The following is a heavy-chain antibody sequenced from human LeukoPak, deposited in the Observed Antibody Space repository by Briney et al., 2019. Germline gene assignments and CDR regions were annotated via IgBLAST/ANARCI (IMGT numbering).Heavy chain of an antibody. D-gene: IGHD3-22*01. Sequence: GRSLTLSCAASGFTFSSYTIHWVRQAPGNGLEWVAVISYDGSVKQYADSVKGRFTISRDNSKNTLSVQMNSLRAEDTAVYYCAREGLDGSTFYSALDNWGQGTLVTVSS. CDR1: GFTFSSYT. CDR3: AREGLDGSTFYSALDN. CDR2: ISYDGSVK. V-gene: IGHV3-30-3*01. J-gene: IGHJ4*02.